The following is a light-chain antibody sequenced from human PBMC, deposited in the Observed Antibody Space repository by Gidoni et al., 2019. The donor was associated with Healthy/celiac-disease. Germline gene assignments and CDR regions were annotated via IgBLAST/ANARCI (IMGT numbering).Light chain of an antibody. V-gene: IGKV1D-13*01. Sequence: AIPLTQSPSSLSASVGDRVTITCRASQGISSALAWYQQKPGKAPKLLSYDASSLESGVPSRFSGSGSGTDFTLTISSLQPEDFATYYCQQFNNYPFTFGPGTKVDIK. CDR2: DAS. J-gene: IGKJ3*01. CDR3: QQFNNYPFT. CDR1: QGISSA.